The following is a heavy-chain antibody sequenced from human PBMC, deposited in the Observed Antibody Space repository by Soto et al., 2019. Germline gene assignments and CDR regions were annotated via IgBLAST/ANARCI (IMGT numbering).Heavy chain of an antibody. V-gene: IGHV3-30*18. D-gene: IGHD3-22*01. CDR1: GFTFSSYG. Sequence: GGSLRLSCAASGFTFSSYGRHWVRQAPGKGLEWVAVISYDGSNKYYADSVKGRFTISRDNSKNTLYLQMNSLRAEDTAVYYCAKDQGSSGYGPLDYWGQGTLVTVSS. CDR3: AKDQGSSGYGPLDY. CDR2: ISYDGSNK. J-gene: IGHJ4*02.